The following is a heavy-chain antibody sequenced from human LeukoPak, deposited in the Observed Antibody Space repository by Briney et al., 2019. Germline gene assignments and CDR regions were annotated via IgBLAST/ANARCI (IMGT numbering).Heavy chain of an antibody. V-gene: IGHV3-23*01. J-gene: IGHJ4*02. CDR2: ISGSGGNT. CDR3: AKYDCSSTSCANFDY. CDR1: GFTFSTFA. Sequence: PGGSLRLSCAGSGFTFSTFAMTWVRQAPGKGLEWVSVISGSGGNTYQADSVKGRFAISRDNSKNTLYLQMNSLRAEDTAVYYCAKYDCSSTSCANFDYWGQGTLVTVSS. D-gene: IGHD2-2*01.